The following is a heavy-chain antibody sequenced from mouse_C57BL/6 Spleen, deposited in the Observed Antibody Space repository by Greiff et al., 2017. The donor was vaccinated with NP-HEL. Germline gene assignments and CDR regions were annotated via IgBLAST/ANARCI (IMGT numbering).Heavy chain of an antibody. J-gene: IGHJ3*01. CDR3: AMSSAGFAY. CDR2: INPSTGGT. Sequence: EVQLQQSGPELVKPGASVKISCKASGYSFTGYYMNWVKQSPEKSLEWIGEINPSTGGTTYNQKFKAKATLTVDKSSSTAYMQLKSLTSEDSAVYYCAMSSAGFAYWGQGTLVTVSA. V-gene: IGHV1-42*01. D-gene: IGHD6-1*01. CDR1: GYSFTGYY.